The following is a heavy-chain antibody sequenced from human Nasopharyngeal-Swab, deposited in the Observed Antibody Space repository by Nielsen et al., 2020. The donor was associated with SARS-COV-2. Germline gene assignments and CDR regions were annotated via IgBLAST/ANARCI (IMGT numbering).Heavy chain of an antibody. J-gene: IGHJ3*02. D-gene: IGHD1-26*01. V-gene: IGHV1-46*01. CDR1: GYTFTSYY. CDR3: ARGARESAPGVAFDI. Sequence: ASVKVSCKASGYTFTSYYMHWVRQAPGQGLEWMGIINPSGGSTSYAQKFQGRVTMTRDTSTSTVCMELSSLRSEDTAVYYCARGARESAPGVAFDIWGQGTMVTVSS. CDR2: INPSGGST.